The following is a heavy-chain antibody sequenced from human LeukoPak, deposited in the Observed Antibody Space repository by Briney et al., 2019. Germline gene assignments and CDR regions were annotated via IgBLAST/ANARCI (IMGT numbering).Heavy chain of an antibody. J-gene: IGHJ6*04. Sequence: PGGSLRLSCAASGFTFSDYYMSWIRQAPGKGLEWISYISSSSSYTNYADSVKGRFTISRDNAKNSLYLQMNSLRAEDTAVYYCASYYYGSGSYYTYYYYGMDVWGKGTTVTVSS. CDR3: ASYYYGSGSYYTYYYYGMDV. CDR2: ISSSSSYT. D-gene: IGHD3-10*01. V-gene: IGHV3-11*06. CDR1: GFTFSDYY.